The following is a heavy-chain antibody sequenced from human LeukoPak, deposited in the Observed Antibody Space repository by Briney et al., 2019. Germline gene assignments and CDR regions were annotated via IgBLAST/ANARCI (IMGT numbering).Heavy chain of an antibody. CDR2: IRDDGGDT. D-gene: IGHD2-21*01. Sequence: GGSLRLSCAASGFTVSSNYMSWVRQAPGKGVEWVANIRDDGGDTYYIDSVKGRFTISRDNAKNSVDLQMNGLRAEDTALYYCAITVVEVGGYSDVYDIWGQGTMVTVSS. J-gene: IGHJ3*02. V-gene: IGHV3-7*01. CDR3: AITVVEVGGYSDVYDI. CDR1: GFTVSSNY.